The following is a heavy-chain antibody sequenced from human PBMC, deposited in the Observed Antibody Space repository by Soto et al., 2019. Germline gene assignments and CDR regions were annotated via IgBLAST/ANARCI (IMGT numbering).Heavy chain of an antibody. J-gene: IGHJ5*02. D-gene: IGHD1-20*01. CDR2: ISKGSDYI. CDR1: GFSFSDYT. Sequence: GGSLRLSCAASGFSFSDYTMNWVRQAPGKGLEWVSSISKGSDYIFYADKVKGRFTISRDNARNSLHLQMTSLRVEDTAVYYCAKDSGCVNNACAYDPWGQGTLVTVS. V-gene: IGHV3-21*01. CDR3: AKDSGCVNNACAYDP.